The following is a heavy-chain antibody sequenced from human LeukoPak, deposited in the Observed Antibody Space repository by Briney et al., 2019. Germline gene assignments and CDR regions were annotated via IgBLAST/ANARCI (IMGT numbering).Heavy chain of an antibody. CDR2: IYNDGSNK. Sequence: PGGSLRLSCAASGFTFSSYGMHWVRQAPGKGLVWAAVIYNDGSNKTYADSVRGRFTISRDNSKNTLYLQMNSLRAEDTAVYYCAKSPLEGGGWYEYWFDPWGQGTLVTVSS. V-gene: IGHV3-30*18. CDR1: GFTFSSYG. CDR3: AKSPLEGGGWYEYWFDP. D-gene: IGHD6-19*01. J-gene: IGHJ5*02.